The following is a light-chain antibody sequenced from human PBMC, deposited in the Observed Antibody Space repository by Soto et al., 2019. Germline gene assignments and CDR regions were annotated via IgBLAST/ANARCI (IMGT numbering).Light chain of an antibody. J-gene: IGLJ1*01. Sequence: QSALTQPASVSGSPGQSITISCTGTSSDVGGYNYVSWYQQHPGKAPKLMIYDVSNRPSGVSNRFSGSKSGNMASLTISGLQAEDEADYYCSSYTSSSTLAFYVFGTGTQLTVL. V-gene: IGLV2-14*01. CDR3: SSYTSSSTLAFYV. CDR1: SSDVGGYNY. CDR2: DVS.